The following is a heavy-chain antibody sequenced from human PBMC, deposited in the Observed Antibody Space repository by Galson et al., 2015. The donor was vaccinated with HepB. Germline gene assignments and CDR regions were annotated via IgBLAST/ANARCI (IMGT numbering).Heavy chain of an antibody. J-gene: IGHJ4*02. CDR2: IIPILGTA. CDR3: ARFLGGVAAISGYFDY. CDR1: GGTFSSYA. V-gene: IGHV1-69*13. D-gene: IGHD2-15*01. Sequence: SVKVSCKASGGTFSSYAISWVRQAPGQGLEWMGGIIPILGTANYAQKFQGRVTITADESTSTAYMELSSLRSEDTAVYYCARFLGGVAAISGYFDYWGQGTLVTVSS.